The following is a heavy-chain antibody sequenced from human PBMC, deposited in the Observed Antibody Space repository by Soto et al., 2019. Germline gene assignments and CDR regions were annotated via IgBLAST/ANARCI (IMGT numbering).Heavy chain of an antibody. CDR1: GGSISSGGYY. Sequence: SETLSLTCTVSGGSISSGGYYWSWIRQHPGKGLEWIGYIYYSGSTYYNPSLKSRVTISVDTSKNQFSLKLSSVTAADTAVYYCARGNDYGDYFYFDYWGQGTLVTVSS. J-gene: IGHJ4*02. CDR3: ARGNDYGDYFYFDY. V-gene: IGHV4-31*03. D-gene: IGHD4-17*01. CDR2: IYYSGST.